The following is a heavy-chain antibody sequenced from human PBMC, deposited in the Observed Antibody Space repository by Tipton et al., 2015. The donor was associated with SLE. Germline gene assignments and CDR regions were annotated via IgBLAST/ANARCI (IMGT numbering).Heavy chain of an antibody. V-gene: IGHV3-64*04. Sequence: SLRLSCAASGFIFSSYGMHWVRQAPGKGLEYVSGINNKGDRTYYTNSVRDRFTISRDNSKNTLYLQMNSLRAEDTAVYYCARGRGAPHYYYALDVWGQGTTVTVSS. CDR3: ARGRGAPHYYYALDV. J-gene: IGHJ6*02. CDR2: INNKGDRT. CDR1: GFIFSSYG.